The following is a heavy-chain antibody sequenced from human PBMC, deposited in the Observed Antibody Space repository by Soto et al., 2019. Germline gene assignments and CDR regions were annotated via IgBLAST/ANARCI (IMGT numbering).Heavy chain of an antibody. CDR1: GFTFSSRA. CDR3: AKGRSYYYYYGVDV. CDR2: IIDSGGST. Sequence: GGSLRLSCAASGFTFSSRAMGWVRQAPGKGLEWVSDIIDSGGSTYYADSVKGRFTISRDNSKSTLYLQMNSLRAEDTALYYCAKGRSYYYYYGVDVWGQGTTVTVSS. J-gene: IGHJ6*02. V-gene: IGHV3-23*01.